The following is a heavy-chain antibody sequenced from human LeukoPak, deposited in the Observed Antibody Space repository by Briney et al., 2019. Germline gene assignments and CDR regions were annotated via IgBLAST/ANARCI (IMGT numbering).Heavy chain of an antibody. CDR3: ARVNGDYVPGAFDI. V-gene: IGHV4-59*01. Sequence: SETLSLTCTVSGGSISSYYWSWIRQPPGKGLEWIGYIYYSGSTNYNPSLKSRVTISVDTSKNQFSLKLSSVTAADTAVYYCARVNGDYVPGAFDIWGQGTMVTVSP. CDR2: IYYSGST. J-gene: IGHJ3*02. CDR1: GGSISSYY. D-gene: IGHD4-17*01.